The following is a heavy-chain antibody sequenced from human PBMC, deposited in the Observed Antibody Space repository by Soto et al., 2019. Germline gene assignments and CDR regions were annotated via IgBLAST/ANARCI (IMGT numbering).Heavy chain of an antibody. V-gene: IGHV1-24*01. J-gene: IGHJ6*02. CDR1: GYTLTELS. D-gene: IGHD2-21*02. CDR3: TSDLWGYCGTDCYPLDV. Sequence: GASVKVSCKVSGYTLTELSMHWVRQAPGKGLEWMGGFDPEDGETIYAQKFQGRVTMTEDTSTDTAYMELSSLRSEDTAVYYCTSDLWGYCGTDCYPLDVWGQGTTVTVSS. CDR2: FDPEDGET.